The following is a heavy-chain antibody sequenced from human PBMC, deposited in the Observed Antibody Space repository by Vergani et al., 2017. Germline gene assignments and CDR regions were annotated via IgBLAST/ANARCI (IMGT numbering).Heavy chain of an antibody. CDR3: ARVNTGTKGQLYYYYYMDV. CDR1: GGSFTSYH. D-gene: IGHD4-11*01. V-gene: IGHV4-34*01. J-gene: IGHJ6*03. CDR2: IDHTGRP. Sequence: QVQLQQWGGGLLKPSETLSLTCVVNGGSFTSYHWTWIRQSPGEGLEWVGDIDHTGRPDYNPSLKSRLTMSVDKSRNRFSLTLNSVTATDTAIYFCARVNTGTKGQLYYYYYMDVWGQGTAVTVS.